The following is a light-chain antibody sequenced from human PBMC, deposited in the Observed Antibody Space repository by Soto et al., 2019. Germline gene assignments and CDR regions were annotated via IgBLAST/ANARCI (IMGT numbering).Light chain of an antibody. CDR3: CSYAGSYTFGV. V-gene: IGLV2-11*01. CDR1: SSDVGGSNY. J-gene: IGLJ2*01. Sequence: QSALTQPRSVSGSPGQSVTISCTGTSSDVGGSNYVSWYQQHPGKAPKLMIYDVTKRPSGVPDRFSGSKSGNTASLTISGLQAEDESDYYCCSYAGSYTFGVFGGGTQLTVL. CDR2: DVT.